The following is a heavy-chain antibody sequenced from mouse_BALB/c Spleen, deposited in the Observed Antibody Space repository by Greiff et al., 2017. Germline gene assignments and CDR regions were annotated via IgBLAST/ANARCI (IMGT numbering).Heavy chain of an antibody. V-gene: IGHV1S81*02. D-gene: IGHD2-4*01. CDR1: GYTFTSYW. Sequence: VQLQQPGAELVKPGASVKLSCKASGYTFTSYWMHWVKQRPGQGLEWIGEINPSNGRTNYNEKFKSKATLTVDKSSSTAYMQLSSLTSEDSAVYYCARGEGLRGAMDYWGQGTSVTVSS. CDR2: INPSNGRT. J-gene: IGHJ4*01. CDR3: ARGEGLRGAMDY.